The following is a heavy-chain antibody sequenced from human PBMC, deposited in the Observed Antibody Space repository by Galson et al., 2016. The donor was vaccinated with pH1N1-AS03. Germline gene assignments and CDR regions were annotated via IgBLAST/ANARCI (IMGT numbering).Heavy chain of an antibody. V-gene: IGHV3-23*01. J-gene: IGHJ4*02. CDR3: AKLSLGYCAY. D-gene: IGHD2-15*01. CDR1: GFTFSSYA. CDR2: IAGGGVTT. Sequence: SLRLSCAASGFTFSSYAMSWVRQAPGKGLEWVSAIAGGGVTTYYADSVKGRFTISRDNSKNQLYLRINSLRAEDTAIYYCAKLSLGYCAYWGQGTLVTVSS.